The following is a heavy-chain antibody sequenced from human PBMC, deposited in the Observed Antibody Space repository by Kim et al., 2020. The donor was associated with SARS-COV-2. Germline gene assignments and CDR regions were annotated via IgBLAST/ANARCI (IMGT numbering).Heavy chain of an antibody. CDR3: AKDRPIVVVPAAPAPFDY. Sequence: KGRFTTARDNSKNTLYLQMNSLRAEDTAVYYCAKDRPIVVVPAAPAPFDYWGQGTLVTVSS. V-gene: IGHV3-23*01. J-gene: IGHJ4*02. D-gene: IGHD2-2*01.